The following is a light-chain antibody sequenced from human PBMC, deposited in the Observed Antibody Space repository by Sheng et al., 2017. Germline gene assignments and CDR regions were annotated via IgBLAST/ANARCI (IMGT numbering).Light chain of an antibody. J-gene: IGKJ1*01. Sequence: EIMLTQSPGTLSLSPGERATLSCRASQSISNYYLAWYQQKPGQAPRLLIHAASTRATGVPDRFSGTGSGTDFTLTITRLQPEDFAFYYCQQYDSWPRTFGQGTKVDVK. CDR1: QSISNYY. V-gene: IGKV3-20*01. CDR3: QQYDSWPRT. CDR2: AAS.